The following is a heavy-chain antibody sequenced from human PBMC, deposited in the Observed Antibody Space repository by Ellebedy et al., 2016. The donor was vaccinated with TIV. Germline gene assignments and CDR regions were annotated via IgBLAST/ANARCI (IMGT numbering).Heavy chain of an antibody. D-gene: IGHD3-10*01. CDR1: GFTFSSYS. CDR3: ARDRLSGLGGGGVDV. CDR2: TNPSDGST. J-gene: IGHJ6*02. Sequence: GESLKISCAASGFTFSSYSMHWVRQAPGQGLEWMGLTNPSDGSTSYAQKFQGRVTMTRDTSTNTVSMELSSLRSDDTAMYYCARDRLSGLGGGGVDVWGQGTTVTVSS. V-gene: IGHV1-46*01.